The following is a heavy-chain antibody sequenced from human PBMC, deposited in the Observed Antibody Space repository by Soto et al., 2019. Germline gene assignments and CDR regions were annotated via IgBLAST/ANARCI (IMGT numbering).Heavy chain of an antibody. CDR1: GFTFSSFS. V-gene: IGHV3-48*01. CDR3: ARDTAYAFDS. Sequence: EVQLMESGGGLVQPGGSLRLSWVASGFTFSSFSMNWVRQAPGKGLACVSYIRSSPSAISYADSVKGRFTISSDNAKNSLYLQLNSLRAEDTAVYDCARDTAYAFDSWGQGTLGSVSS. J-gene: IGHJ4*02. D-gene: IGHD3-16*01. CDR2: IRSSPSAI.